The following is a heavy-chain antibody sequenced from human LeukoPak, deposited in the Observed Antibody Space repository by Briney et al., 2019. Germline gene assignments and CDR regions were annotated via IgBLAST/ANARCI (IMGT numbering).Heavy chain of an antibody. CDR2: ISYDGSNK. CDR3: ARGTEYFDY. CDR1: GFTFSSYG. Sequence: GGSLRLSCAASGFTFSSYGMHWVRQAPGKGLEWVAVISYDGSNKYYADSVKGRFTISRDNSKNTLYLQMNSLRAEDTAVYYCARGTEYFDYWGQGTLVTVSS. D-gene: IGHD1/OR15-1a*01. V-gene: IGHV3-30*19. J-gene: IGHJ4*02.